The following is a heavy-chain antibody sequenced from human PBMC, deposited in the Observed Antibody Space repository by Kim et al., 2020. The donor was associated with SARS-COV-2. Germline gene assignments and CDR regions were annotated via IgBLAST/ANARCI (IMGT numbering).Heavy chain of an antibody. V-gene: IGHV3-21*01. CDR1: GFTFSSYS. Sequence: GGSLRLSCAASGFTFSSYSMNWVRQAPGKGLEWVSSISSSSSYIYYADSVKGRFTISRNNAKNSLYLQMNSLRAEDTAVYDCARDSAYGDLLTRYYYYGMDVWGQGTTVTVSS. CDR3: ARDSAYGDLLTRYYYYGMDV. D-gene: IGHD4-17*01. CDR2: ISSSSSYI. J-gene: IGHJ6*02.